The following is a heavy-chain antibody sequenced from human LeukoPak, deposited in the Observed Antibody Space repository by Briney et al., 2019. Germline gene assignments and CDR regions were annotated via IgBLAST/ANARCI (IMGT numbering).Heavy chain of an antibody. D-gene: IGHD2/OR15-2a*01. CDR2: IRYDGSNK. V-gene: IGHV3-30*02. J-gene: IGHJ4*02. CDR3: ARGAFYDY. Sequence: QTGGSLRLSCAASGFTFSSYGMHWVRQAPGKGLEWVAFIRYDGSNKYYADSVKGRFTISRDNSKNTLYLQMNSLRAEDTALYFCARGAFYDYWGQGTLVTVSS. CDR1: GFTFSSYG.